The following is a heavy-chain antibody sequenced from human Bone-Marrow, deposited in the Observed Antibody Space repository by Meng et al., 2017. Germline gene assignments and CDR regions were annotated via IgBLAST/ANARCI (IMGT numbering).Heavy chain of an antibody. CDR2: INQGGYEK. CDR3: ARDLAGI. J-gene: IGHJ3*02. CDR1: GFTITNDW. Sequence: GESLKISCAASGFTITNDWMSWVRQASGKGLEWVASINQGGYEKFYVDSVKGRFTISRDNARNSLYLQMNSLRAEDTAVYYCARDLAGIWGQGTMVTVSS. D-gene: IGHD3-10*01. V-gene: IGHV3-7*01.